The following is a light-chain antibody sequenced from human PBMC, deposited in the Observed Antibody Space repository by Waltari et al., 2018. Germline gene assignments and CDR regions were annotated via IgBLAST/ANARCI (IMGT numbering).Light chain of an antibody. V-gene: IGKV4-1*01. CDR2: GAS. CDR1: QSLMFSSANKNS. CDR3: QQYHSAPPT. J-gene: IGKJ4*01. Sequence: DIVLTQSPGSLAVSLGERATIRCKSSQSLMFSSANKNSLAWYQRRPGRPPKLLISGASTRESGVPERFSGSGSGTDFTRTSSSLHVEDVAGYYCQQYHSAPPTFGGGTKVEVK.